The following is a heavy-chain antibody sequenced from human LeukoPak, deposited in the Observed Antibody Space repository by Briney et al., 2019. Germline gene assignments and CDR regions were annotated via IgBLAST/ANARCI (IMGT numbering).Heavy chain of an antibody. D-gene: IGHD3-22*01. J-gene: IGHJ1*01. CDR1: GGSISSSSYY. CDR3: ARAPPSGYYDSSGYYYSSGYFQH. CDR2: IYYSGST. Sequence: SETLSLTCTVSGGSISSSSYYWGWIRQPPGKGLEWIGSIYYSGSTYYNPSLKSRVTISVDTSKNQFSLKLSSVTAADTAVYYCARAPPSGYYDSSGYYYSSGYFQHWGQGTLVTVSS. V-gene: IGHV4-39*07.